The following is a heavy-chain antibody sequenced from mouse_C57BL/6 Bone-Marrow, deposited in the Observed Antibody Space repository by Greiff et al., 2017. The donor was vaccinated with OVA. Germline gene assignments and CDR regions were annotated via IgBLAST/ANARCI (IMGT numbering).Heavy chain of an antibody. CDR2: IDTEDGET. CDR3: ARRITTVVAKYYFDY. Sequence: EVQRVESGAELVKPGASVKLSCTASGLNIKDYYMNWVKQRTEQGLEWIGRIDTEDGETKYAPKFQSNATITADTSSNTAYLQLSSLTSEDTAVYYCARRITTVVAKYYFDYWGQGTTLTVSS. V-gene: IGHV14-2*01. D-gene: IGHD1-1*01. J-gene: IGHJ2*01. CDR1: GLNIKDYY.